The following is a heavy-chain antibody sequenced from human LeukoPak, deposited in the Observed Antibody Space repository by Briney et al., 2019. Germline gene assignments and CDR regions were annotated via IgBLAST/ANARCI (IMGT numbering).Heavy chain of an antibody. CDR3: AKDRERFLEWNNWFDP. Sequence: ASVKVSCKASGYTFTGYYLHWVRQAPGQGLEWMGWINPDSGDTHYTQKFQGRVTMTKDTSISTAYMEVSSLRADDTAVYYCAKDRERFLEWNNWFDPWGQGTLVTVSS. J-gene: IGHJ5*02. CDR1: GYTFTGYY. V-gene: IGHV1-2*02. D-gene: IGHD3-3*01. CDR2: INPDSGDT.